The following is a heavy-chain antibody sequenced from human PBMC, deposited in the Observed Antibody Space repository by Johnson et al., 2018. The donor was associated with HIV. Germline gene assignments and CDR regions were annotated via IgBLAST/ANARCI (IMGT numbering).Heavy chain of an antibody. V-gene: IGHV3-30-3*01. J-gene: IGHJ3*02. Sequence: QVQLVESGGGVVQPGRSLRLSCAASGFTFSSYAMHWVRQAPGKGLEWVAVISYDGSNKYYADSVKGRFTISRDNSKNTLYLQMNSLRADDTAMYYCARPLDWKDLSDALDSWGQGTMVTVSS. CDR1: GFTFSSYA. CDR2: ISYDGSNK. D-gene: IGHD1-1*01. CDR3: ARPLDWKDLSDALDS.